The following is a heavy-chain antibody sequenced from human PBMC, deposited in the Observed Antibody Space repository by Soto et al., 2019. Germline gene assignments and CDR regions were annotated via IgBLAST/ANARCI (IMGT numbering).Heavy chain of an antibody. J-gene: IGHJ4*02. CDR2: IKEDGSEK. Sequence: EVQLVESGGGLVQPGGSLRLSCAASGFTFSSYWMSWVRQAPGKGLEWVANIKEDGSEKYYVDSVKGRFTISRDNARNSLFLQMNSLKAEDTAVYYCVRVGRLGGYWGQGTLVTVSS. V-gene: IGHV3-7*03. CDR1: GFTFSSYW. CDR3: VRVGRLGGY. D-gene: IGHD3-16*01.